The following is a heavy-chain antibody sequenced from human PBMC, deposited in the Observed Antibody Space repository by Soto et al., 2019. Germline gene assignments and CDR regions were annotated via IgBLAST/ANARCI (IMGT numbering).Heavy chain of an antibody. V-gene: IGHV4-59*08. CDR1: GGSISSYY. D-gene: IGHD2-2*01. CDR2: ISNSGST. CDR3: ARLQTSITIYGMDV. J-gene: IGHJ6*02. Sequence: QVQLQESGPGLVKPSETLSLTCTVSGGSISSYYWSWIRQSPGKGLEWIGYISNSGSTNYNPSLKSRVTISVDTSKNQFSLRLSSVTAADTAVYYCARLQTSITIYGMDVWGQGTTVTVSS.